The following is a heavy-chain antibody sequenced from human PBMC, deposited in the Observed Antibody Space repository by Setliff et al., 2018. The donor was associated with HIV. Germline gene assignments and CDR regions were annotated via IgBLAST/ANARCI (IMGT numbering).Heavy chain of an antibody. CDR2: IYFTGSS. CDR3: ARAQVSYAAFDV. J-gene: IGHJ3*01. D-gene: IGHD2-8*01. CDR1: GGSISTYY. V-gene: IGHV4-59*01. Sequence: PSETLSLTCTVSGGSISTYYWSWVRQPPGKGLESNGSIYFTGSSDNNPSLKSRVTLSVDTSKHQFSLKLSSVTAADTAVVYCARAQVSYAAFDVWGQGTMVTVSS.